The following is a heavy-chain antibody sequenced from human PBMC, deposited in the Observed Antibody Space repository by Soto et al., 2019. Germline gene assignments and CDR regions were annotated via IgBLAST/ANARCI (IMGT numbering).Heavy chain of an antibody. D-gene: IGHD3-10*01. CDR3: AHSTYYYGSGSYYDPYNWFVP. CDR2: IYWDDDK. CDR1: GFSLSTSGVG. Sequence: QITLKESGPTLVKPTQTLTLTCTFSGFSLSTSGVGVGWIRQPPGKALEWLALIYWDDDKRYSPSLKSRLTITKDTSKNQVVLTMTNMDPVDTATYYCAHSTYYYGSGSYYDPYNWFVPWGQGTLVTVSS. J-gene: IGHJ5*02. V-gene: IGHV2-5*02.